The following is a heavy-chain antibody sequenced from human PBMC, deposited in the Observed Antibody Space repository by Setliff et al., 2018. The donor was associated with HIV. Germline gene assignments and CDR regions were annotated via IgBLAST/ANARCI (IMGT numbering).Heavy chain of an antibody. CDR2: IHYKGNI. J-gene: IGHJ5*02. CDR3: ARFTVVVFGAGEPSWFDP. Sequence: SETLSLTCTVSGYSISSRYYWGWIRQPPGKGLEWIGHIHYKGNIDYNASLKSRLAISSDTSKNQFSLNLSSVIAADTAIYFCARFTVVVFGAGEPSWFDPWGQGILVTVSS. CDR1: GYSISSRYY. V-gene: IGHV4-38-2*02. D-gene: IGHD2-15*01.